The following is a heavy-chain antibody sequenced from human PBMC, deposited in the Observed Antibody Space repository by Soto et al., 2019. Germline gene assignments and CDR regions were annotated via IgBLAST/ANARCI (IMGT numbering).Heavy chain of an antibody. J-gene: IGHJ6*02. D-gene: IGHD2-2*02. CDR2: IIPIFGTA. CDR3: ATHEIGHCISTSCYKGGYYYGMDV. CDR1: GGTFSSYA. Sequence: QVQLVQSGAEVKKPGSSVKVSCKASGGTFSSYAISWGRQAPGQGLEWMGGIIPIFGTADYAQKFQGRDTITADESTSTAYMELSRLRSEDTAVYYCATHEIGHCISTSCYKGGYYYGMDVWGQGTTVTVSS. V-gene: IGHV1-69*12.